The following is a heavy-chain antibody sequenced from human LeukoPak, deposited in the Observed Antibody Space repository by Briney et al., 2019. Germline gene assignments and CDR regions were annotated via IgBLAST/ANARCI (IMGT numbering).Heavy chain of an antibody. CDR3: ARGWGSFEN. V-gene: IGHV3-53*01. CDR2: LYSGGNT. D-gene: IGHD7-27*01. CDR1: GLSVSTDY. Sequence: GGSLRLSCAASGLSVSTDYMTWVRQAPGKGLEWVSTLYSGGNTYYADSVKGRFTISRDNSKNTLYLEMNSLRAEDTAVYYCARGWGSFENWGQGTLVAVSS. J-gene: IGHJ4*02.